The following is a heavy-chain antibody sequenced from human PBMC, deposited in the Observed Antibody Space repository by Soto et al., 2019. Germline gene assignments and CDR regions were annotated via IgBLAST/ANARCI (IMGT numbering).Heavy chain of an antibody. D-gene: IGHD6-13*01. Sequence: GGSLRLSCAASGFTFSDHYMDWVRQAPGKGLEWVGRTRNKANSYTTEYAASVKGRFTISRDDSKNSLYLQMNSLKTEDTAVYYCARGVSSWPYYYYYYMDVWGKGTTVTVSS. CDR1: GFTFSDHY. V-gene: IGHV3-72*01. CDR3: ARGVSSWPYYYYYYMDV. J-gene: IGHJ6*03. CDR2: TRNKANSYTT.